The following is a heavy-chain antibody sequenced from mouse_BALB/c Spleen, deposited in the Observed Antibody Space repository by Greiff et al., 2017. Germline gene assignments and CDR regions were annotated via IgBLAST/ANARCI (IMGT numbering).Heavy chain of an antibody. Sequence: EVQLQQSGPGLVKPSQSLSLTCSVTGYSITSGYYWNWIRQFPGNKLEWMGYISYDGSNNYNPSLKNRISITRDTSKNQFFLKLNSVTTEDTATYYCAREDGKRLWAMDYWGQGTSVTVSS. CDR3: AREDGKRLWAMDY. CDR1: GYSITSGYY. J-gene: IGHJ4*01. CDR2: ISYDGSN. V-gene: IGHV3-6*02. D-gene: IGHD1-1*02.